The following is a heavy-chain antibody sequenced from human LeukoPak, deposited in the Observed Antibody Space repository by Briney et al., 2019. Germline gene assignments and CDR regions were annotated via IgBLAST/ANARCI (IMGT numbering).Heavy chain of an antibody. Sequence: PSETLSLTCTVSGGSIYSTSYYWGWIRQPPGKGLEWIGSIYYSGGTFYNPSLKSRVTISVGTSKNQFSLKLSSVTAADTAVYYCASYSSGYYRWHLRNNWFDPWGQGTLVTVSS. CDR3: ASYSSGYYRWHLRNNWFDP. CDR2: IYYSGGT. V-gene: IGHV4-39*07. J-gene: IGHJ5*02. D-gene: IGHD3-22*01. CDR1: GGSIYSTSYY.